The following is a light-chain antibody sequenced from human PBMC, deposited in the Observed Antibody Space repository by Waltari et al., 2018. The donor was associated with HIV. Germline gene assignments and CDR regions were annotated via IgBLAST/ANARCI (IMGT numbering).Light chain of an antibody. CDR1: TSNVETQW. V-gene: IGLV1-47*01. CDR3: GVWDSTLKQWL. J-gene: IGLJ3*02. Sequence: QSVLTQPPSASGAPGQTVTISCSGSTSNVETQWVYWYQQLPGTAPKLLNYRNYRRPSGCPDRFSSSKAGASASRVVSGLRSEDEADYFCGVWDSTLKQWLFGGRTQLTVL. CDR2: RNY.